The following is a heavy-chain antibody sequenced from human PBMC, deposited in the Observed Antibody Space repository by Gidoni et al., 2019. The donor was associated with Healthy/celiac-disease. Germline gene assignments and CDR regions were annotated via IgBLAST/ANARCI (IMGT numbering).Heavy chain of an antibody. CDR2: ISSSSSTI. CDR3: ARDISGWAVDWYFDL. D-gene: IGHD6-19*01. V-gene: IGHV3-48*02. CDR1: GFTFSSYS. J-gene: IGHJ2*01. Sequence: EVQLVESGGGLVQPGGSLRLSCAASGFTFSSYSMNWVRQDPGKGLEWVSYISSSSSTIYYADSVKGRFTISRDNAKNSLYLQMNSLRDEDTAVYYCARDISGWAVDWYFDLWGRGTLVTVSS.